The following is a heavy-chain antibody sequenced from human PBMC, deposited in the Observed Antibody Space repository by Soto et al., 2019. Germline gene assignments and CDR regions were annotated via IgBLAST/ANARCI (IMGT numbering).Heavy chain of an antibody. V-gene: IGHV3-15*07. J-gene: IGHJ4*02. Sequence: EVQLVESGGGLVKPGGSLRLSCAASGFTFSNAWMNWVRQAPGKGLEWVGRIKSKTDGGTTDYAAPVKGRFTISRDDSKNTLYLQMNSLKPEDTAVYYWTTGEGYCSGGSCYEVDYWGQGNLVTVSS. D-gene: IGHD2-15*01. CDR3: TTGEGYCSGGSCYEVDY. CDR2: IKSKTDGGTT. CDR1: GFTFSNAW.